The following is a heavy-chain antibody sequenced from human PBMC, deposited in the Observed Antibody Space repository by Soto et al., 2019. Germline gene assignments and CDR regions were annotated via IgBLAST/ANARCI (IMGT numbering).Heavy chain of an antibody. CDR3: ARSSLGAISTNHGMDV. V-gene: IGHV3-30-3*01. Sequence: QVQLVESGGGVVQPGTSLRLSCAASEFTFSSYAMHWVRQTPGKGLEWVAVISYDGINQYYADSVKGRFTISRDNSKNTLYLQMNSLRPEDTAVYYCARSSLGAISTNHGMDVWGQGATVTVSS. CDR2: ISYDGINQ. CDR1: EFTFSSYA. D-gene: IGHD3-16*01. J-gene: IGHJ6*02.